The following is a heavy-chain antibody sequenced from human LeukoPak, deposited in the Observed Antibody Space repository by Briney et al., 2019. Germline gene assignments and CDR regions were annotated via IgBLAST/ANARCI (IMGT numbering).Heavy chain of an antibody. CDR2: IKPDGSEE. V-gene: IGHV3-7*01. D-gene: IGHD5-12*01. J-gene: IGHJ3*02. Sequence: GGSLRLSCAASGFSFSVYWMTWVRQAPGKGLEWVANIKPDGSEEYYVDSVKGRFTMSRDNAKNSQYLQMNSLTADDTAVYFCARPFTWLAFDIWGQGTMVTVSS. CDR1: GFSFSVYW. CDR3: ARPFTWLAFDI.